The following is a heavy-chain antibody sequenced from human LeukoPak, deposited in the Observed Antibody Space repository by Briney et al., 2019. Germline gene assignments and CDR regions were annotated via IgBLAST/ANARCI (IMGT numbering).Heavy chain of an antibody. Sequence: PGGSLRLSCAASGFTVSSNYMNWVRQAPGKGLEWASLIYSGDITYYADSVKGRFTISRDNSKNTLYLQMHSLRAEDTAVYYCRGDSSYWGQGTLVTVSS. CDR1: GFTVSSNY. V-gene: IGHV3-53*01. J-gene: IGHJ4*02. D-gene: IGHD2-21*01. CDR3: RGDSSY. CDR2: IYSGDIT.